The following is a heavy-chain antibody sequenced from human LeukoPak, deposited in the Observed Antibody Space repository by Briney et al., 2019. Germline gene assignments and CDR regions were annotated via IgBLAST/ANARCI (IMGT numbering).Heavy chain of an antibody. CDR2: ISGSGGST. J-gene: IGHJ4*02. D-gene: IGHD2-15*01. CDR3: AKGTSSSCYSAPNY. Sequence: GGSLRLSCAASGFTFSSYAMSWVRQAPGKGLEWVSAISGSGGSTYYADSVKGRFTISRDNSKNTLYLQMNSLRAEDTAVYYCAKGTSSSCYSAPNYWGQGTLVTVSS. V-gene: IGHV3-23*01. CDR1: GFTFSSYA.